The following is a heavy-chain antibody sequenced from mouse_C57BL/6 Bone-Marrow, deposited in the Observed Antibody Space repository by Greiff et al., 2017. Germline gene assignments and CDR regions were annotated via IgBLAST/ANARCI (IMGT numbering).Heavy chain of an antibody. Sequence: QVQLKESGPELVKPGASVKISCKASGYAFSSSWMNWVKQRPGKGLEWIGRIYPGDGDTNYNGKFKGKATLTADKSSSTAYMELRSLTSEDSAVYFCARWRDYYGSSFDYWGQGTTLTVSS. CDR3: ARWRDYYGSSFDY. CDR1: GYAFSSSW. CDR2: IYPGDGDT. D-gene: IGHD1-1*01. J-gene: IGHJ2*01. V-gene: IGHV1-82*01.